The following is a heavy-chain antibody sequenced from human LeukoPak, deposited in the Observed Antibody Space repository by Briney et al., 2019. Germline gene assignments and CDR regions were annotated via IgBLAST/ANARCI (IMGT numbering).Heavy chain of an antibody. CDR2: IWYDGSNK. CDR1: GFTFSSYG. D-gene: IGHD6-6*01. Sequence: GGSLRLSCAASGFTFSSYGMHWVRQAPGKGLEWVAVIWYDGSNKYYADSVKGRFTISRDNSKNTLYLQMNSLRAEDTAVYYCARECIAARPLDYWGQRTLVTVSS. CDR3: ARECIAARPLDY. J-gene: IGHJ4*02. V-gene: IGHV3-33*01.